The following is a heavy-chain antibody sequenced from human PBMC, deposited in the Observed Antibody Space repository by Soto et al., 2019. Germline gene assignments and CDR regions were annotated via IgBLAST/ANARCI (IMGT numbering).Heavy chain of an antibody. V-gene: IGHV5-10-1*01. CDR3: ASQWRTDNWFDP. CDR2: IDPSDSYT. D-gene: IGHD2-8*01. CDR1: GYSFTSYW. Sequence: GESLKISCKGSGYSFTSYWISWVRQMPGKGLEWMGRIDPSDSYTNYSPSFQGHVTISADKSISTAYLQWSSLKASDTAMYYCASQWRTDNWFDPWGQGTLVTVSS. J-gene: IGHJ5*02.